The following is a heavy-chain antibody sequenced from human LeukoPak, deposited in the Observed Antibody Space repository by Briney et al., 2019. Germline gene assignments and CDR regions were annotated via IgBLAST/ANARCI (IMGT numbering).Heavy chain of an antibody. CDR3: ATTLGYCSSTSCYRPLSY. D-gene: IGHD2-2*01. V-gene: IGHV1-2*02. J-gene: IGHJ4*02. CDR2: INPNSGGT. CDR1: GYTFTGYY. Sequence: GPVKVSCKASGYTFTGYYMHWVRQAPGQGLEWMGWINPNSGGTNYAQKFQGRVTMTRDTSISTAYMELSRLRSDDTAVYYCATTLGYCSSTSCYRPLSYWGQGTLVTVSS.